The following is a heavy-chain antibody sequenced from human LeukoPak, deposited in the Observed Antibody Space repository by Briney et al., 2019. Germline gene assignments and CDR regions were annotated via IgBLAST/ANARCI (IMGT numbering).Heavy chain of an antibody. J-gene: IGHJ6*02. CDR1: GGSISSGDYY. D-gene: IGHD2-2*02. CDR2: IYYSGST. CDR3: ARDSCSSTSCYTHYYYGMDV. Sequence: PSQTLSLTCTVSGGSISSGDYYWSWIRQPPGKGLEWIGYIYYSGSTYYNPSLKSRVTISVDTPKNQFSLKLSSVTAADTAVYYCARDSCSSTSCYTHYYYGMDVWGQGTTVTVSS. V-gene: IGHV4-30-4*01.